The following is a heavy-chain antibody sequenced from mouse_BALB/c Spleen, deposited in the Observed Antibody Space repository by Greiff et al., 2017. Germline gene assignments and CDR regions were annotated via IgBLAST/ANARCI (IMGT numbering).Heavy chain of an antibody. J-gene: IGHJ3*01. CDR2: ISSGGSYT. V-gene: IGHV5-6-4*01. Sequence: EVMLVESGGGLVKPGGSLKLSCAASGFTFSSYTMSWVRQTPEKRLEWVATISSGGSYTYYPDSVKGRFTISRDNAKNTLYLQMSSLKSEDTAMYYCTRGDGSFAYWGQGTLVTVSA. D-gene: IGHD2-3*01. CDR1: GFTFSSYT. CDR3: TRGDGSFAY.